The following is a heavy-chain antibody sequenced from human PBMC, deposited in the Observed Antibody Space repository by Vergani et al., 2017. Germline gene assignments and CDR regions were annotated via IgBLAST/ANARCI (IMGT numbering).Heavy chain of an antibody. Sequence: EVMLVQSGAEVKKPGESLKISCKYSESSFISNEIAWVRQMSGKGLQWMGNINPIDSKIAYSPSFQGQAIMSLDKSITTAYLQWRSLKASDTAIYYCARVGWSYYDXSGYYYAPGGWFDPWGQGTLVTVSS. J-gene: IGHJ5*02. CDR2: INPIDSKI. V-gene: IGHV5-51*03. D-gene: IGHD3-22*01. CDR3: ARVGWSYYDXSGYYYAPGGWFDP. CDR1: ESSFISNE.